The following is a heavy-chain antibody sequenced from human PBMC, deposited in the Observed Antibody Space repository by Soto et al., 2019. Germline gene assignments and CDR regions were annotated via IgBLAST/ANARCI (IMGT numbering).Heavy chain of an antibody. CDR3: VRAVAVAADFDY. Sequence: QVQLVQSGAEEKKPGASVKVSCKASGYTFTGYAMHWVRQAPGQRLEWMGWINAGNGNTKYSQKFQGRVIITRDTSVSTAYVELSSLRSEDTAVYYCVRAVAVAADFDYWGQGTLVTVSS. CDR1: GYTFTGYA. V-gene: IGHV1-3*05. D-gene: IGHD6-19*01. J-gene: IGHJ4*02. CDR2: INAGNGNT.